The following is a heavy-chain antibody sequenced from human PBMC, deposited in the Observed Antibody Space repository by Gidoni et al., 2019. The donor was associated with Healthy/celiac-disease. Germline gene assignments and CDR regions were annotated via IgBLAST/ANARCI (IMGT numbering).Heavy chain of an antibody. Sequence: QVQLVESGGGVVQPGRSLRLSCAASGFTFSSYAMPWVRQAPGKGLEWVAVISYDGSNKYYADSVKGRFTISRDNSKNTLYLQMNSLRAEDTAVYYCARALYYDILTGYFDYWGQGTLVTVSS. V-gene: IGHV3-30-3*01. CDR3: ARALYYDILTGYFDY. J-gene: IGHJ4*02. CDR1: GFTFSSYA. D-gene: IGHD3-9*01. CDR2: ISYDGSNK.